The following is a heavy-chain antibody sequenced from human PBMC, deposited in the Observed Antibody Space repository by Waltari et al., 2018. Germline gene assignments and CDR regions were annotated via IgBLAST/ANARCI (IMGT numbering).Heavy chain of an antibody. J-gene: IGHJ5*02. CDR1: GFTFRGAP. CDR3: TRSAGATNA. D-gene: IGHD1-26*01. Sequence: EVHLEESGGAVVPPGGSLKLSCAASGFTFRGAPMHWVRQASGKAPEWIGRIGTKKNKYPTTYSAAVRGRFSISRDDSENKVFLEMTKLTVDDAAVYYCTRSAGATNAWGRGALVAVSS. V-gene: IGHV3-73*01. CDR2: IGTKKNKYPT.